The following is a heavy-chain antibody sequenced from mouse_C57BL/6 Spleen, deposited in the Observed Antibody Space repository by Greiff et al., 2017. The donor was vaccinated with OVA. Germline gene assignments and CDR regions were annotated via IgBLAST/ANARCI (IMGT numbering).Heavy chain of an antibody. J-gene: IGHJ2*01. CDR2: IDPSDSET. CDR3: ARAHYYGSSYRDY. Sequence: QVQLQQPGAELVRPRSSVKLSCKASGYTFTSYWMHWVKQRPIQGLEWIGNIDPSDSETHYNQKFKDKATLTVDKSSSTAYMQLSSLTSEDSAVYYCARAHYYGSSYRDYWGQGTTLTVSS. V-gene: IGHV1-52*01. CDR1: GYTFTSYW. D-gene: IGHD1-1*01.